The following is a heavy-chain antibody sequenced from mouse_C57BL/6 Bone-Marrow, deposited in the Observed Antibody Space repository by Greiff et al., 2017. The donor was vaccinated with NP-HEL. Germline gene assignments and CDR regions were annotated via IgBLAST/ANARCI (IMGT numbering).Heavy chain of an antibody. CDR1: GYTFTDYY. V-gene: IGHV1-26*01. J-gene: IGHJ2*01. CDR3: ARTTKWYFDY. Sequence: EVQLQQSGPELVKPGASVKISCKASGYTFTDYYMNWVKQSHGKSLEWIGDINPNNGGTSYNQKFKGKATLTVDKSSSTAYMELRSLTSEDSAVYYCARTTKWYFDYWGQGTTLTVSS. D-gene: IGHD1-3*01. CDR2: INPNNGGT.